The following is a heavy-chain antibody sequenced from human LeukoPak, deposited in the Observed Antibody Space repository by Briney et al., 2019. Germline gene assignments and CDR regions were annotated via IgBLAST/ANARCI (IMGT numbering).Heavy chain of an antibody. Sequence: SETLSLTCAVSGGSISSGGYSWSWIRQPPGKGLEWIGYIYHSGSTYYNPSLKSRVTISVDRSKNQFSLKLSSVTAAVTAVYYCARGPHGSGRWFDPWGQGTLVTVSS. V-gene: IGHV4-30-2*01. CDR2: IYHSGST. CDR1: GGSISSGGYS. CDR3: ARGPHGSGRWFDP. J-gene: IGHJ5*02. D-gene: IGHD3-10*01.